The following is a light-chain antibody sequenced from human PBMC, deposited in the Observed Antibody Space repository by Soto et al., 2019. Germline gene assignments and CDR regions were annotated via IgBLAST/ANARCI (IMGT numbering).Light chain of an antibody. V-gene: IGKV3D-7*01. CDR2: DAS. CDR1: QSVSSSY. Sequence: EIVLTQSPGTLSLSPGERASLSCRASQSVSSSYLAWYQQTPGRPPKLLIYDASTLESGVPSRFSGSRSGTDFTLTVSSLQPDDFGTYYCQQYNSFAWTFGQGTKVDIK. J-gene: IGKJ1*01. CDR3: QQYNSFAWT.